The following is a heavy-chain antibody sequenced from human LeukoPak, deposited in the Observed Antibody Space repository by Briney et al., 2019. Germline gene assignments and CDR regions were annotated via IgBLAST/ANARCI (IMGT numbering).Heavy chain of an antibody. CDR2: IKRETDGGTT. J-gene: IGHJ4*02. D-gene: IGHD3-3*01. Sequence: GGSLRLSCAVSGLSLRNVWMNWLRQAPGKGLEWVGLIKRETDGGTTDFAAPVKGRFTISRDDSKNTLYLQMNSLRDEDTAVYYCARGYSGEWSYSDYWGQGTLVTVSS. CDR1: GLSLRNVW. V-gene: IGHV3-15*07. CDR3: ARGYSGEWSYSDY.